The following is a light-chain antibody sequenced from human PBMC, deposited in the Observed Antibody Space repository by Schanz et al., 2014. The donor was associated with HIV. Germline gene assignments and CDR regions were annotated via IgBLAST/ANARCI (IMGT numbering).Light chain of an antibody. CDR1: QSISNN. J-gene: IGKJ1*01. CDR3: QQYGTSPWT. CDR2: GAS. V-gene: IGKV3-20*01. Sequence: EIVMTQSPATLYVSPGEGATLSCRASQSISNNLAWYQHKPGQAPRLLIYGASTRATGVPDRFSGGGSGTDFTLTISRLEPEDFAVYYCQQYGTSPWTFGQGTKVDIK.